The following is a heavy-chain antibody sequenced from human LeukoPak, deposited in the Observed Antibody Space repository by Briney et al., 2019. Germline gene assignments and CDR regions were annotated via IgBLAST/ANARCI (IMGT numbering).Heavy chain of an antibody. D-gene: IGHD2-21*01. CDR1: GFTFSSYA. CDR3: AKENGAAVISHFDY. Sequence: SGGSLRLSCTASGFTFSSYAMSFLRRAPGKGLEWVSAISDDFGTYHADSVKGRFTISRDNSKNTLFLQMNSLRAEDTAVYYCAKENGAAVISHFDYWGQGNLVTVSS. V-gene: IGHV3-23*01. J-gene: IGHJ4*02. CDR2: ISDDFGT.